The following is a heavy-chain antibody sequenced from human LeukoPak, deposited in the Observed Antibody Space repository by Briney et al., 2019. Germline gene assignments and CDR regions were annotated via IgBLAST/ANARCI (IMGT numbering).Heavy chain of an antibody. D-gene: IGHD2-2*01. V-gene: IGHV1-69*05. CDR1: GGTFSSYA. J-gene: IGHJ5*02. CDR2: IIPIFGPA. CDR3: AVGREEGYCSSTSCFGWFDP. Sequence: SVKVSCKASGGTFSSYAISWVRQAPGQGLEWRGGIIPIFGPANYAQKFQGRVTITTDESTSTAYMELSSLRSEDTAVYYCAVGREEGYCSSTSCFGWFDPWGQGTLVTVSS.